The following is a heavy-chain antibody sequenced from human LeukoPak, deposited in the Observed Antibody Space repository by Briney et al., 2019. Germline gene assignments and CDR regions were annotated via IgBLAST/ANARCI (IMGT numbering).Heavy chain of an antibody. CDR1: GGSISSSSYS. D-gene: IGHD1-26*01. J-gene: IGHJ4*02. CDR3: ARDGRFPPEVLPRYFDY. Sequence: SGTLSLTCTVSGGSISSSSYSWGWIRQPPGKGLEWIGNIYYIGSTYYSPSLKSRVTISVETSKNQFSLKLSSVTAADTAVYYCARDGRFPPEVLPRYFDYWGQGTLVTVSS. CDR2: IYYIGST. V-gene: IGHV4-39*07.